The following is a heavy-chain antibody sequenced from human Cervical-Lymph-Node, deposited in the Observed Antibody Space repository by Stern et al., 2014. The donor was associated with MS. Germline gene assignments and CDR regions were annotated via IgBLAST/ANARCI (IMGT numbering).Heavy chain of an antibody. J-gene: IGHJ4*02. CDR1: GFSLSNARMG. V-gene: IGHV2-26*01. D-gene: IGHD3-10*01. Sequence: QITLKESGPVLVKPTETLTLTCTVSGFSLSNARMGVSWNRQPPGKALEWLAHIFSNDEKSYSTSLKSRLTISKDTSKSQVVLTMTNMDPVDTATYYCARFVRVRGVIITFDYWGQGTLVTVSS. CDR3: ARFVRVRGVIITFDY. CDR2: IFSNDEK.